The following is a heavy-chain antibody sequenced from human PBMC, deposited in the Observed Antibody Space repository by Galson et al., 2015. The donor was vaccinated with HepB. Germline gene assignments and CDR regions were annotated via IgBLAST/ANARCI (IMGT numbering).Heavy chain of an antibody. Sequence: SLRLSCAASGFSFSGYWMHWVRQAPGKGLVWVSRINSDGSSTRYAGSVRGRFTISRDNAKNTLYLQMNSLRAEDTAVYYCAREYDSSDYFPVGYYGMDVWGQGTTVTVSS. CDR2: INSDGSST. D-gene: IGHD3-22*01. J-gene: IGHJ6*02. CDR3: AREYDSSDYFPVGYYGMDV. CDR1: GFSFSGYW. V-gene: IGHV3-74*01.